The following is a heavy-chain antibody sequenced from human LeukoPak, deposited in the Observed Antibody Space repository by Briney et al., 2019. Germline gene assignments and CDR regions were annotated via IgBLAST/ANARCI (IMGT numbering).Heavy chain of an antibody. CDR3: AKGTTDGYAFDI. J-gene: IGHJ3*02. CDR1: GFTFSSYA. CDR2: ISYDGSNK. D-gene: IGHD4-17*01. V-gene: IGHV3-30-3*01. Sequence: GGSLRLSCAASGFTFSSYAMHWVRQAPGKGLEWVAVISYDGSNKYYADSVKGRFTISRDNSKNTLYLQMNSLRAEDTAVYYCAKGTTDGYAFDIWGQGTMVTVSS.